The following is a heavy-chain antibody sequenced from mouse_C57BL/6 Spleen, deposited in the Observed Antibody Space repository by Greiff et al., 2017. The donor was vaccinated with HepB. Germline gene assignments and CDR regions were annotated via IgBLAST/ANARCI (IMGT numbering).Heavy chain of an antibody. J-gene: IGHJ4*01. Sequence: EGKLVESGEGLVKPGGSLKLTCAAAGLTFTSYAMFWVRQTPEKRLEWVAYISSGGDYIYYADTVKGRFTISRDTARNTVYVQRKGLESEDTAMYYCTRDETAQASNGMDYRGQDTSLTVST. CDR1: GLTFTSYA. D-gene: IGHD3-2*02. V-gene: IGHV5-9-1*02. CDR3: TRDETAQASNGMDY. CDR2: ISSGGDYI.